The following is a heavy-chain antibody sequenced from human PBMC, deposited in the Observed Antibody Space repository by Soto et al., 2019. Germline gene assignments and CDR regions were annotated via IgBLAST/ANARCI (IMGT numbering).Heavy chain of an antibody. CDR2: ISHSGNT. V-gene: IGHV4-31*01. CDR1: GDSISSGAYF. Sequence: QVQLQESGPGLVQPSQTLSLTCSVSGDSISSGAYFWSWIRHLPGKGLDWLGSISHSGNTFLRPSLRNELSMSMDTAQNRFSLKLTSVTFADSAFYNCARVHCHDALCSLPAWFDPWGRGTQVTVPS. CDR3: ARVHCHDALCSLPAWFDP. J-gene: IGHJ5*02. D-gene: IGHD3-10*02.